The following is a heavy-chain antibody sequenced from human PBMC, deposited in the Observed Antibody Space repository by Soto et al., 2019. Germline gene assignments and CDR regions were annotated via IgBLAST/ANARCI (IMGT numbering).Heavy chain of an antibody. D-gene: IGHD3-9*01. CDR1: GFTFSSYG. Sequence: GGSLRLSCAASGFTFSSYGMHWVRQAPGKGLEWLAVISYDGSNKYYADSVKGRFTISRDNSKNTLYLQMNSLRAEDTAVYYCAKGLPASLRYFDWSSDYWGQGTLVTVSS. CDR3: AKGLPASLRYFDWSSDY. CDR2: ISYDGSNK. J-gene: IGHJ4*02. V-gene: IGHV3-30*18.